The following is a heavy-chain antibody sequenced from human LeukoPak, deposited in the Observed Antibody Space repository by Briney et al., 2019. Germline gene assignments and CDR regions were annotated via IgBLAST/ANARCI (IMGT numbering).Heavy chain of an antibody. J-gene: IGHJ4*02. Sequence: ASVKVSCKASGYTFTSYAMHWVRQAPGQGLEWMGWISAYNGNTNYAQKLQGRVTMTTDTSTSTAYMELRSLRSDDTAVYYCATFGLVGAIDYWGQGTLVTVSS. CDR3: ATFGLVGAIDY. V-gene: IGHV1-18*01. D-gene: IGHD1-26*01. CDR1: GYTFTSYA. CDR2: ISAYNGNT.